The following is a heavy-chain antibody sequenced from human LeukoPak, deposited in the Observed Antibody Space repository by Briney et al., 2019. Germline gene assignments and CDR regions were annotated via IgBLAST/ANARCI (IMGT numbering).Heavy chain of an antibody. CDR2: ISSSSSTI. V-gene: IGHV3-11*04. Sequence: PGGSLGLSCAASGFTFSDYYMSWIRQAPGKGLEWVSYISSSSSTIYYADSVKGRFTISRDDAKNLVFLQMNSLRVEDTAMYYCARDGVAGGFDYWGQGILVTVSS. CDR3: ARDGVAGGFDY. CDR1: GFTFSDYY. J-gene: IGHJ4*02. D-gene: IGHD6-19*01.